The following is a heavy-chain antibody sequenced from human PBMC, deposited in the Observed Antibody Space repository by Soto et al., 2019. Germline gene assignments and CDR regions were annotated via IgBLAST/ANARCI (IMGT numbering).Heavy chain of an antibody. J-gene: IGHJ4*02. CDR3: ARDEAAKVFDY. V-gene: IGHV3-21*01. CDR1: GFTFSSYS. CDR2: ISSSSSYI. D-gene: IGHD2-15*01. Sequence: EVQLVESGGGLVKPGGSLRLSCAASGFTFSSYSMNWVRQAPGMGLEWVSSISSSSSYIYYADSVKGRFTISRDNAKNSRYLQMNSLRAEDTAVYYSARDEAAKVFDYWGQGTLVTVSS.